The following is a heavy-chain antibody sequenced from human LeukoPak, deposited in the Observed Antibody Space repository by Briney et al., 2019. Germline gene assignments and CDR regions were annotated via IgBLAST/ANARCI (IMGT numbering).Heavy chain of an antibody. CDR1: GYTLTELS. Sequence: ASVKVSCKVSGYTLTELSMHWVRQAPGKGLEWMGGFDPEDGETIYAQKFQGRVTMTRDTSISTAYMELSRLRSDDTAVYYCARNNYGALTDWGQGTLVTVSS. CDR2: FDPEDGET. CDR3: ARNNYGALTD. D-gene: IGHD3-9*01. J-gene: IGHJ4*02. V-gene: IGHV1-24*01.